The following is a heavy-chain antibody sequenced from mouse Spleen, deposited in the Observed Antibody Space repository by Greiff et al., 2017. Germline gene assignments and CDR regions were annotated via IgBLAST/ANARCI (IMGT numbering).Heavy chain of an antibody. Sequence: EVQVVESGGGLVQPGGSRKLSCAASGFTFSSFGMHWVRQAPEKGLEWVAYISSGSSTIYYADTVKGRFTISRDNPKNTLFLQMTSLRSEDTAMYYCARGEITTGYAMDYWGQGTSVTVSS. D-gene: IGHD2-4*01. CDR3: ARGEITTGYAMDY. J-gene: IGHJ4*01. CDR2: ISSGSSTI. CDR1: GFTFSSFG. V-gene: IGHV5-17*02.